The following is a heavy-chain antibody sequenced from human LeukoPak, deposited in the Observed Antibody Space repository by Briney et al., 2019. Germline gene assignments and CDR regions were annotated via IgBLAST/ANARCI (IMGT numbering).Heavy chain of an antibody. D-gene: IGHD2-15*01. CDR3: ARGFRLAAIEDCFDP. Sequence: GASVKVSCKASGYTFTAYYIHWVRQAPGQGLEWMGWINPNSGGTNYAQKFQGRVTMTRDTSIATAYMELTSLRSDDTAVYYCARGFRLAAIEDCFDPWGQGTLVTVSS. CDR2: INPNSGGT. V-gene: IGHV1-2*02. J-gene: IGHJ5*02. CDR1: GYTFTAYY.